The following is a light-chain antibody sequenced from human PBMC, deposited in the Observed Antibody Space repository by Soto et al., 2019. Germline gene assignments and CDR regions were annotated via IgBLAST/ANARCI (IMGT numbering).Light chain of an antibody. Sequence: QCVLTQPPSASGSPGRSVAISSTGTSSDVGGHNYVSWYQQHPGKAPKLMIYEVSKRPSGVPDRFSGSKSGNTASLTVSGLQAEDEADYYCSSYAGSNNPYVFGTGTKVTVL. CDR1: SSDVGGHNY. CDR2: EVS. V-gene: IGLV2-8*01. CDR3: SSYAGSNNPYV. J-gene: IGLJ1*01.